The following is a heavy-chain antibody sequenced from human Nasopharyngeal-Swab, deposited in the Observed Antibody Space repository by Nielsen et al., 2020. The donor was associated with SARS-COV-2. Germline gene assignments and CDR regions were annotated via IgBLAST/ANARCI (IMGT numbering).Heavy chain of an antibody. CDR2: IIPIFGTA. D-gene: IGHD2-2*01. Sequence: SSVKVSCKASGCTFSSYAISWVRQAPGQGLEWMGGIIPIFGTANYAQKFQGRVTITADESTSTAYMELSSLRSEDTAVYYCARGFIQLLHPYYYYYMDVWGKGTTVTVSS. J-gene: IGHJ6*03. CDR3: ARGFIQLLHPYYYYYMDV. V-gene: IGHV1-69*13. CDR1: GCTFSSYA.